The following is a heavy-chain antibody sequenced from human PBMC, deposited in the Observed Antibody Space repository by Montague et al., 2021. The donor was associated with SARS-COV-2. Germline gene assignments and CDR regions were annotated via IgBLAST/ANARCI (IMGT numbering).Heavy chain of an antibody. J-gene: IGHJ4*02. CDR3: AGTEGSGWYRAVDY. Sequence: SETLSLTCTVSGGSVSSSYWSRIRQPPGKGLEWIAYINHSGSTDYNSSLKSRVTMSVDTSKIQFSLKLTSVTAADTAVYYCAGTEGSGWYRAVDYWGQGTLVTVSS. D-gene: IGHD6-19*01. V-gene: IGHV4-59*02. CDR1: GGSVSSSY. CDR2: INHSGST.